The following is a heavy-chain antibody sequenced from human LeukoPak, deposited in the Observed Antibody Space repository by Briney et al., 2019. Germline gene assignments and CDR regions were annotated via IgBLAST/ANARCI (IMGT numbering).Heavy chain of an antibody. CDR3: ARQGSGSSFDY. CDR2: IYYSGST. CDR1: GGSISSSSYY. Sequence: SETLPLTCTVSGGSISSSSYYWGWIRQPPGKGLEWIGSIYYSGSTYYNPSLKSRVTISVDTSKDQFSLKLSSVTAADTAVYYCARQGSGSSFDYWGQGTLVTVSS. V-gene: IGHV4-39*01. J-gene: IGHJ4*02. D-gene: IGHD3-10*01.